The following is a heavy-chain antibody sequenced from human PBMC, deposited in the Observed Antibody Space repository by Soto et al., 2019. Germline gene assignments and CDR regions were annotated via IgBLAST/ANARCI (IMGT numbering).Heavy chain of an antibody. J-gene: IGHJ4*02. CDR2: IGGGGFDT. CDR1: GFTFNTYP. V-gene: IGHV3-23*01. Sequence: GGSLRLSCAASGFTFNTYPMSWVRQTPGKGLEWVSAIGGGGFDTYYADSVKGRFTISRDNSKNTLYLQTNRLRAEDTAVYYCARHDDSSGYFTDFDYWGQGTLVTVSS. D-gene: IGHD3-22*01. CDR3: ARHDDSSGYFTDFDY.